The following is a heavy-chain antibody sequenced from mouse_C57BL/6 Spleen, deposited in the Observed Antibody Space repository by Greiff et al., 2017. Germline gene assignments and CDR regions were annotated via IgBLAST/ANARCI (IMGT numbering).Heavy chain of an antibody. CDR3: ARSYYGSSYYFDY. CDR2: IHPNSGST. D-gene: IGHD1-1*01. Sequence: VQLQQPGAELVKPGASVKLSCKASGYTFTSYWMHWVKQRPGQGLEWIGMIHPNSGSTNYNEKFKSKATLTVDKSSSTAYMQLSSLTSEDSAVYYCARSYYGSSYYFDYWGQGTTLTVSS. V-gene: IGHV1-64*01. CDR1: GYTFTSYW. J-gene: IGHJ2*01.